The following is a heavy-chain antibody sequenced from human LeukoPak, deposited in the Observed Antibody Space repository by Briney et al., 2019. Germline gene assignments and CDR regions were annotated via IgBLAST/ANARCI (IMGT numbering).Heavy chain of an antibody. CDR3: AELGITMIGGV. V-gene: IGHV3-48*03. Sequence: PGGSLRLSCAASGFNLRSYYMTWVRQAPGKGLEWVSYISSSGSTIYYADSVKGRFTISRDNAKDSLYLQMNSLRAEDTAVYYCAELGITMIGGVWGKGTTVTISS. CDR2: ISSSGSTI. J-gene: IGHJ6*04. D-gene: IGHD3-10*02. CDR1: GFNLRSYY.